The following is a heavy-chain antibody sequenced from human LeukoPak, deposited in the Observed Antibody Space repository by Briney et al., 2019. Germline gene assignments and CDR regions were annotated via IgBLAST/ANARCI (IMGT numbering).Heavy chain of an antibody. V-gene: IGHV3-7*01. CDR1: GFTFSSYW. CDR3: ARDELLWFGELSNFDY. D-gene: IGHD3-10*01. Sequence: PGGSLRLSCAASGFTFSSYWMSWVRQAPGKGLEWVANIKQDGSEKYYVDSVKGRFTISRDNATNSLYLQMNSLRAEDTAVYYCARDELLWFGELSNFDYWGQGTLVTVSS. CDR2: IKQDGSEK. J-gene: IGHJ4*02.